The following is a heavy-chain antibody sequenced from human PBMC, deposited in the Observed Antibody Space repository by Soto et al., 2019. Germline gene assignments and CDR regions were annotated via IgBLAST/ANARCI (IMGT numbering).Heavy chain of an antibody. CDR1: GGTFSSYG. CDR2: IIPMFGTT. V-gene: IGHV1-69*19. J-gene: IGHJ4*02. CDR3: AREIGYGDFSAALLD. Sequence: QVQLVQSGAEVKKPGSSVKVSCKASGGTFSSYGISWVRQAPGQGLEWMGGIIPMFGTTNYARRFRGRVTITADESTSTAYMELSSLKSDDTAVYYCAREIGYGDFSAALLDWGQGTLVTVSS. D-gene: IGHD4-17*01.